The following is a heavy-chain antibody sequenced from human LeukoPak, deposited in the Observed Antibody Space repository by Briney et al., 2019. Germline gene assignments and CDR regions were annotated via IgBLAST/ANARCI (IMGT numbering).Heavy chain of an antibody. Sequence: SQTLSLTCTVSGGSISSGSYYWSWIRQPAGKGLEWIGRIYTSGSTNYNPSLKSRVTISVDTSKNQFSPKLSSVTAADTAVYYCARGSPTVTTSGSAFDIWGQGTMVTVSS. J-gene: IGHJ3*02. V-gene: IGHV4-61*02. CDR1: GGSISSGSYY. D-gene: IGHD4-11*01. CDR2: IYTSGST. CDR3: ARGSPTVTTSGSAFDI.